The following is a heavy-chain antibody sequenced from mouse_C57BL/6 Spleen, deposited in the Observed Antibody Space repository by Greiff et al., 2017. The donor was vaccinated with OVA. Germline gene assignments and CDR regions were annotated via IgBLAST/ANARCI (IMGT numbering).Heavy chain of an antibody. V-gene: IGHV5-6*01. CDR2: ISSGGSYT. CDR3: ARGYDSYYNYAMDY. CDR1: GFTFSSYG. Sequence: EVQLVESGGDLVKPGGSLKLSCAASGFTFSSYGMSWVRQTPDKRLEWVATISSGGSYTYYPDSVKGRFTISRDNAKNTLYLQMSSLKSEDTAMYYCARGYDSYYNYAMDYWGQGTSVTVSS. J-gene: IGHJ4*01. D-gene: IGHD2-3*01.